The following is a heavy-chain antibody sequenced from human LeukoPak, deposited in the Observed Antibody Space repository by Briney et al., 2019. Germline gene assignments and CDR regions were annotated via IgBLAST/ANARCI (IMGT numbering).Heavy chain of an antibody. Sequence: SETLSLTCAVYGGSFSGYYWSWIRQPPGKGLEWSGEINHSGSTNYNPSLKSRVTISVDTSKNQFSLKLSSVTAADTAVYYCARGRGDSSSWYSYYYYYMDVWGKGTTVTVSS. CDR2: INHSGST. D-gene: IGHD6-13*01. CDR1: GGSFSGYY. J-gene: IGHJ6*03. CDR3: ARGRGDSSSWYSYYYYYMDV. V-gene: IGHV4-34*01.